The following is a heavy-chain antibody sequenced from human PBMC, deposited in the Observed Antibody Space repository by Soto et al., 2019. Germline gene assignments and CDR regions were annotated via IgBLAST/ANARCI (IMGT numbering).Heavy chain of an antibody. D-gene: IGHD1-1*01. V-gene: IGHV3-21*01. CDR3: ARGDVYNSFDY. J-gene: IGHJ4*02. CDR2: ISGSDTYI. Sequence: EVQLVQSGGGLVKPGGSLRLSCAASGFTFSSYTMNWVRQAPGKGLEWVSSISGSDTYIYYADSVKGRFTISRDNVKNSLYLQMDSLRAEYTAVYYCARGDVYNSFDYWGQGTLVTVSS. CDR1: GFTFSSYT.